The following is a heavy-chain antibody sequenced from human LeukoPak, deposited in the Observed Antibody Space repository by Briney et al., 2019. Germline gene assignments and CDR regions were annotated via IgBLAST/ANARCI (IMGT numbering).Heavy chain of an antibody. Sequence: PGGSLRPSCAASGFTFDDYAMHWVRQAPGKGLEWVSGISWNSGSIGYADSVKGRFTISRDNAKNSLYLQMNSLRAEDTALYYCAKDISYRSSWYNWFDPWGQGTLVTVSS. CDR1: GFTFDDYA. V-gene: IGHV3-9*01. CDR2: ISWNSGSI. CDR3: AKDISYRSSWYNWFDP. D-gene: IGHD6-13*01. J-gene: IGHJ5*02.